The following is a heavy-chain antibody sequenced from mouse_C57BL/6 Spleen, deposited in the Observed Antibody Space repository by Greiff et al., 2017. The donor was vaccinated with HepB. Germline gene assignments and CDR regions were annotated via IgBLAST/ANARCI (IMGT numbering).Heavy chain of an antibody. CDR2: IYPGDGDT. CDR1: GYAFSSSW. J-gene: IGHJ2*01. D-gene: IGHD1-1*01. V-gene: IGHV1-82*01. CDR3: AREDYYGSSLGYFDY. Sequence: VQLQQSGPELVKPGASVKISCKASGYAFSSSWMNWVKQRPGKGLEWIGRIYPGDGDTNYNGKFKGKATLTADKSSSTAYMQLSSLTSEDSAVYFCAREDYYGSSLGYFDYWGQGTTLTVSS.